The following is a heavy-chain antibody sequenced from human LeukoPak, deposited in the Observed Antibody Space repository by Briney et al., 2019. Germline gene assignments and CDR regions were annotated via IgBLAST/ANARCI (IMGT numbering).Heavy chain of an antibody. CDR2: IYTSGST. J-gene: IGHJ4*02. CDR1: AGSVNNRNFF. D-gene: IGHD3-22*01. V-gene: IGHV4-39*01. CDR3: ARHGYDRSGFNSN. Sequence: PSETLSLSCTVSAGSVNNRNFFWGWIRQPPGRGLEWLGSIYTSGSTYSNPSLKSRVTLSIDTSKSQFSLRLTSVTAADTAVYYCARHGYDRSGFNSNWSQGTLVTVSS.